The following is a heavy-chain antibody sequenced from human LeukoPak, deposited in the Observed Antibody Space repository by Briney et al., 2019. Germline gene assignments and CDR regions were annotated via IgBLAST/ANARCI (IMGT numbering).Heavy chain of an antibody. V-gene: IGHV3-53*01. CDR1: GFTVSTSY. CDR3: ARDQNRRDDFWSSEGGMDV. CDR2: IYSGGST. Sequence: TGGSLRLSCAASGFTVSTSYMSWVRQAPGKGLEWVSLIYSGGSTYYADSVKGRFTISRDNSKNTLYLQMNSLRAEDTAVYYCARDQNRRDDFWSSEGGMDVWGQGTTVTVSS. D-gene: IGHD3-3*01. J-gene: IGHJ6*02.